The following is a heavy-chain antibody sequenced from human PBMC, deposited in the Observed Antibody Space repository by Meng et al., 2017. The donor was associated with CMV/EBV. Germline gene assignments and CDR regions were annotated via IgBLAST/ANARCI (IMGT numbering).Heavy chain of an antibody. J-gene: IGHJ5*02. V-gene: IGHV4-4*07. CDR3: AREIVVVPAAIDNWFDP. D-gene: IGHD2-2*02. CDR1: GASISSWY. Sequence: ESTRGMVNTCGTWPRTCTCHGASISSWYGSWIRKPAEKGLEWIGRIYTSGSTNYNPSLKSRVTMSVDTSKNQFSLKLGSVTAADTAVYYCAREIVVVPAAIDNWFDPWGQGTLVTVSS. CDR2: IYTSGST.